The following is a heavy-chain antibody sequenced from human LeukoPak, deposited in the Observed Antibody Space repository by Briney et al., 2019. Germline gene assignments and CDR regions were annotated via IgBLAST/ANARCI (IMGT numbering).Heavy chain of an antibody. Sequence: PSETLSLTCTASGGSISSYYWSWIRQPAGKGLEWIGRIYTIGSTNYNPSLKSRVTMSVDTSKNQFSLKLSSVTAADTAVYYCARGKAGYCSSTSCHLYYYYYMDVWGKGTTVTVSS. CDR3: ARGKAGYCSSTSCHLYYYYYMDV. J-gene: IGHJ6*03. CDR1: GGSISSYY. D-gene: IGHD2-2*01. CDR2: IYTIGST. V-gene: IGHV4-4*07.